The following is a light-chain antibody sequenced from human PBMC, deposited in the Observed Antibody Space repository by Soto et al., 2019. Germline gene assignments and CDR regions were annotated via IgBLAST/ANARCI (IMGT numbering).Light chain of an antibody. CDR3: QQYGSSPPT. Sequence: EIVLTQSPATLSLSPGERATLSCRASQSVSSKLAWYQQKPGQGPRLLIYGASSRATGTPDRFSGSGSGTDFTLTVNRLEPEDFALYYCQQYGSSPPTFGQGTKGDI. CDR1: QSVSSK. CDR2: GAS. J-gene: IGKJ1*01. V-gene: IGKV3-20*01.